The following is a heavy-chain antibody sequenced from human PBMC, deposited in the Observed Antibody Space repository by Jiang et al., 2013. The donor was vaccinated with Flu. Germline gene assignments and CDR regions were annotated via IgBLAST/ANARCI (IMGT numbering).Heavy chain of an antibody. CDR2: IYYSGST. J-gene: IGHJ6*02. Sequence: GSGLVKPSETLSLTCTVSGGSISSSSYYWGWIRQPPGKGLEWIGSIYYSGSTYYNPSLKSRVTISVDTSKNQFSLKLSSVTAADTAVYYCARRFGSGWVGYYYYGMDVWGQGTTVTVSS. D-gene: IGHD6-19*01. CDR3: ARRFGSGWVGYYYYGMDV. V-gene: IGHV4-39*01. CDR1: GGSISSSSYY.